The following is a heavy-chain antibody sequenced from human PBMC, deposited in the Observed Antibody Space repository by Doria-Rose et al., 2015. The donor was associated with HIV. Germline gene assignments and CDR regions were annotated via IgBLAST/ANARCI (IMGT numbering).Heavy chain of an antibody. CDR1: GVSLSSPGMG. CDR3: ARIKSSRWYHKYYFDF. V-gene: IGHV2-26*01. J-gene: IGHJ4*02. Sequence: QVTLKESGPVLVKPTETLTLTCTVSGVSLSSPGMGVSWIRQPPGKALEWPANIFSDDERSYKTSLRSRLTISRGTSISQVVLTMTDMDPVDTATYYCARIKSSRWYHKYYFDFWGQGTLVIVSA. CDR2: IFSDDER. D-gene: IGHD6-13*01.